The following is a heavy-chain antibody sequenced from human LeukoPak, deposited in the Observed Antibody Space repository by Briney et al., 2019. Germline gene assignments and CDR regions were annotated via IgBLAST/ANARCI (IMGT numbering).Heavy chain of an antibody. CDR2: IYYSGST. CDR1: GGSVSSGSYY. Sequence: SETLSLTCTVSGGSVSSGSYYWSWIRQPPGKGLEWIGHIYYSGSTNYNPSLKSRVTISVDTSKNQFSLKLSSVTAADTAVYYCARSRSSSWYRSEAFDYWGQGTLVTVSS. CDR3: ARSRSSSWYRSEAFDY. D-gene: IGHD6-13*01. V-gene: IGHV4-61*01. J-gene: IGHJ4*02.